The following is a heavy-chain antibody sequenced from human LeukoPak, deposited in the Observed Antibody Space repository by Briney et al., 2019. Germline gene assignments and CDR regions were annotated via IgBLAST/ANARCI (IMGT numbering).Heavy chain of an antibody. Sequence: SETLSLTCTVSGGSISSGDYYWSWIRQPPGKGLEWIGYIYYSGSTYYNPSLKSRVTISVDTSKNQFSLKLSSVTAADTAVYYCARASDYDYVWGSYRYFDYWGQGTLVTVSS. J-gene: IGHJ4*02. V-gene: IGHV4-30-4*08. CDR2: IYYSGST. CDR3: ARASDYDYVWGSYRYFDY. D-gene: IGHD3-16*02. CDR1: GGSISSGDYY.